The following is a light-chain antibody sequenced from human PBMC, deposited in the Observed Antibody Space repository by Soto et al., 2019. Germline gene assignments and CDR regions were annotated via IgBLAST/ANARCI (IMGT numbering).Light chain of an antibody. V-gene: IGKV1-27*01. CDR3: QRYDSAPQT. CDR1: QGIGDF. CDR2: SAS. J-gene: IGKJ1*01. Sequence: DIQMSQSPSSLSASVGDRVTITCRASQGIGDFLAWYQQKPGKIPYLLIYSASTLQSGVPSRFSGSGSGTDFTLTTSNVQPEDVATYYCQRYDSAPQTFGQGTKVEIK.